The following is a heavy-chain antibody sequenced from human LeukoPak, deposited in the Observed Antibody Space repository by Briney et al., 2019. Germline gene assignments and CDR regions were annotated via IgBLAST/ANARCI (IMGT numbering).Heavy chain of an antibody. V-gene: IGHV4-38-2*02. J-gene: IGHJ4*02. CDR1: GYSISSGFY. CDR2: IYHIGSV. CDR3: TRDPFSSGWSDS. D-gene: IGHD6-19*01. Sequence: PSETLSLTCEVSGYSISSGFYWGWIRQTPGKGLEWIGSIYHIGSVFYNPSLKSRVNISVDTSKNQFSLHLISVTAADTALYFCTRDPFSSGWSDSWGPGILVTVAS.